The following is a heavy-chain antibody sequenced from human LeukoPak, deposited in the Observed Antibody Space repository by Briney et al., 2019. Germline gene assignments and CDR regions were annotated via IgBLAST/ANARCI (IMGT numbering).Heavy chain of an antibody. CDR1: GYTFTGYY. Sequence: GASVKVSCKASGYTFTGYYMHWVRQAPGQGLEWMGWNNPNSGGTNYAQKFQGRVTMTRDTSISTAYMELSRLRSDDTAVYYCARALARDIVVVPAALDYWGQGTLVTVSS. D-gene: IGHD2-2*01. CDR3: ARALARDIVVVPAALDY. V-gene: IGHV1-2*02. CDR2: NNPNSGGT. J-gene: IGHJ4*02.